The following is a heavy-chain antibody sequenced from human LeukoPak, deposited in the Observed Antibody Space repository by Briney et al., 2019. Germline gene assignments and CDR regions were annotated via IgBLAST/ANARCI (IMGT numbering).Heavy chain of an antibody. Sequence: PSQTLSLTCTVSGNSISSGDNYWSWIRQPAGKGLEWIGRIYTSGSTNYNPSLKSRVTISGDTSKNQFSLKLSSVTAADTAVYYCARYVYYYDSSGYSWAFDIWGQGTMVTVSS. J-gene: IGHJ3*02. CDR1: GNSISSGDNY. CDR2: IYTSGST. D-gene: IGHD3-22*01. V-gene: IGHV4-61*02. CDR3: ARYVYYYDSSGYSWAFDI.